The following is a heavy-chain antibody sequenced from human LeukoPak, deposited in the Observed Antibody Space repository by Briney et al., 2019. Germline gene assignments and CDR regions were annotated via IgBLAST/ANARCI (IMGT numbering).Heavy chain of an antibody. CDR2: IYSSGST. J-gene: IGHJ4*02. D-gene: IGHD2-2*01. CDR1: GGYISTYY. Sequence: PSETLSLTCTVSGGYISTYYWSWIRQPAGKGLEWIGRIYSSGSTNYNPSLKSRLAMSVDTSKNQFSLRLSSVTAADTAVYYCARSEEPAAVHFDYWGQGTLVTVSS. CDR3: ARSEEPAAVHFDY. V-gene: IGHV4-4*07.